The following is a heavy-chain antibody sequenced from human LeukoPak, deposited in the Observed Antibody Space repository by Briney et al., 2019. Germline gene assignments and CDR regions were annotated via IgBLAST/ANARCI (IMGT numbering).Heavy chain of an antibody. CDR3: AREGWLPYNWFDP. D-gene: IGHD5-12*01. CDR2: ISPSGGST. CDR1: GYTFTSNY. Sequence: ASVKVSCKAFGYTFTSNYMHWVRQAPGQGPEWMGVISPSGGSTTYAQKFQGRVTMTRDTSISTAYMELSRLRSDDTAVYYCAREGWLPYNWFDPWGQGTLVTVSS. J-gene: IGHJ5*02. V-gene: IGHV1-46*01.